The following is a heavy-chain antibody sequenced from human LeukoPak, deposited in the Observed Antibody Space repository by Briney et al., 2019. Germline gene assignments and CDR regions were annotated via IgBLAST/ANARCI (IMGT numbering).Heavy chain of an antibody. CDR3: ARDRPNYYGSDGHYYRRDGDY. D-gene: IGHD3-22*01. J-gene: IGHJ4*02. Sequence: GGSLRLSCAASGFTFSNYWMHWVRKAPGKGLVWVSRISSDGSSTSYADSVKGRFTITRDNSENTLYLQMHSLRAEDTAVYYCARDRPNYYGSDGHYYRRDGDYWGRGTLVSVSS. V-gene: IGHV3-74*01. CDR2: ISSDGSST. CDR1: GFTFSNYW.